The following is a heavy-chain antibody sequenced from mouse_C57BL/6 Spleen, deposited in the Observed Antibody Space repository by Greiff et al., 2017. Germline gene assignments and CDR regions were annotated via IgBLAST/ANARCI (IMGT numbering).Heavy chain of an antibody. J-gene: IGHJ2*01. CDR3: ARPHYDYDGFDY. V-gene: IGHV1-64*01. Sequence: QVQLQQPGAELVKPGASVKLSCKASGYTFTSYWMHWVKQRPGQGLEWIGMIHPNSGSTNYNEKFKSKATLTVDKSSSTAYMQLSSLTSEDSAVYYCARPHYDYDGFDYWGQGTTLTVSS. D-gene: IGHD2-4*01. CDR2: IHPNSGST. CDR1: GYTFTSYW.